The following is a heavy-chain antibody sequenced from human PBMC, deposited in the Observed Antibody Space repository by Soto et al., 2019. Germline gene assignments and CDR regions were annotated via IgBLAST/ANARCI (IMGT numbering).Heavy chain of an antibody. D-gene: IGHD3-16*01. J-gene: IGHJ4*02. V-gene: IGHV1-69*01. CDR2: IIPVFGTT. CDR3: ARGGGPYVWFNEF. CDR1: GGLFSSFA. Sequence: QEQLVQSGAEVKKPGSSVKVSCKDSGGLFSSFAISWVRQAPGQGLEWMGGIIPVFGTTNYAQKFQGRVTITADESTITAYMELSSLTSDVTAMYYCARGGGPYVWFNEFWGQGTQVTVSS.